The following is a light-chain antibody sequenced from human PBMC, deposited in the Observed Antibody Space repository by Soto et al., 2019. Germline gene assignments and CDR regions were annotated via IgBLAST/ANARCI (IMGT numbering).Light chain of an antibody. Sequence: QSALTQPASVSGSPGQSITISCTGTSSDVGGYNYVSWYQQHPGKAPKLMIYDVSNRPSGVSNRFSGSKSGNTASLTISGLQAEDEADYYCSSYTSSSIVFGTGTKVTVL. V-gene: IGLV2-14*01. J-gene: IGLJ1*01. CDR3: SSYTSSSIV. CDR1: SSDVGGYNY. CDR2: DVS.